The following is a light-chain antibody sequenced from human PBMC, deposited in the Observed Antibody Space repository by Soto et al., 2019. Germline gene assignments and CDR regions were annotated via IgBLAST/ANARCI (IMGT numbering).Light chain of an antibody. CDR2: GAS. CDR3: QLYGDSPMYT. CDR1: QSVSGNC. Sequence: EIVLTQSPGTLSLSPGERATLSCRASQSVSGNCLAWYQQKPGQAPRLLIYGASRRATGIPDTFSGSGSGTDFTLTISRLEPEDFAVYYCQLYGDSPMYTFGQGTKVDIK. V-gene: IGKV3-20*01. J-gene: IGKJ2*01.